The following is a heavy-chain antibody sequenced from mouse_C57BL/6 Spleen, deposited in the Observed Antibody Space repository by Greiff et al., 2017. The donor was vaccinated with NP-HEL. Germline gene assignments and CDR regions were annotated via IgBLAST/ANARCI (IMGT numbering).Heavy chain of an antibody. D-gene: IGHD2-1*01. CDR2: IDPSDSYT. CDR1: GYTFTSYW. V-gene: IGHV1-50*01. J-gene: IGHJ3*01. CDR3: TNIYYGPFAY. Sequence: QVQLQQPGAELVKPGASVKLSCKASGYTFTSYWMQWVKQRPGQGLEWIGEIDPSDSYTNYNQKFKGKATLTAVTSASTAYMELSSLTNEDSAVYYCTNIYYGPFAYWGQGTLVTVSA.